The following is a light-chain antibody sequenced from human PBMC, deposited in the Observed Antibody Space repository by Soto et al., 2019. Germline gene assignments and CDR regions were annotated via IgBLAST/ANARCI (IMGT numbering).Light chain of an antibody. J-gene: IGLJ2*01. Sequence: QSALTQPASVSGSPGQSITISCTGTSSDVGSYNYVSWYQQHPGKAPKLMIYDVSNRPSGVSNRFSGSKSGNTASLTISGLQAEDEADYYCSSYTSSNTPVFGGGTKLTVL. CDR3: SSYTSSNTPV. CDR1: SSDVGSYNY. CDR2: DVS. V-gene: IGLV2-14*03.